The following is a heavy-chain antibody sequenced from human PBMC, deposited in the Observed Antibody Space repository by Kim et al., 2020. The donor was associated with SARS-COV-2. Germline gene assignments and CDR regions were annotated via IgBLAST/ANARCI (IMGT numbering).Heavy chain of an antibody. CDR1: GFTFSDYY. D-gene: IGHD4-4*01. Sequence: GGSLRLSCAASGFTFSDYYMSWIRQAPGKGLEWVSSISRSGGTIYYADSVKGRYTISRDNAKNSLYLQMNSLRAEDTAVYYCARDKPSDYSLDYWGQGTLVTVSS. CDR3: ARDKPSDYSLDY. CDR2: ISRSGGTI. J-gene: IGHJ4*02. V-gene: IGHV3-11*01.